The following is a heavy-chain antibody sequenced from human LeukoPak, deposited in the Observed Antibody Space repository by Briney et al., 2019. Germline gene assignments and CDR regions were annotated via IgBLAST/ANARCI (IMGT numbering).Heavy chain of an antibody. V-gene: IGHV3-33*01. CDR1: GFTFSSYG. D-gene: IGHD6-19*01. Sequence: GRSLRLSCAASGFTFSSYGMHWVRQAPGKGLEWVAVIWCDGSNKYYADSVKGRFTISRDNSKNTLYLQMNSLRAEDTAVYYCARLGGRYSSGWLDYWGQGTLVTVSS. CDR3: ARLGGRYSSGWLDY. CDR2: IWCDGSNK. J-gene: IGHJ4*02.